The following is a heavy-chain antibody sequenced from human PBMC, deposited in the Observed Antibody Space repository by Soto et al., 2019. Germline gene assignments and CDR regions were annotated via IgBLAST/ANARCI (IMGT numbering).Heavy chain of an antibody. Sequence: GESLKISCKSSGYFFPTYWIVWVLHMPGKCLDCIGIIYPLYSDTRYSPSFEGHFTISVDNSINTSYLHWNSLKASDTAIYYCARGQGGYSRYFDYWGQGALVTVSS. D-gene: IGHD5-12*01. CDR2: IYPLYSDT. J-gene: IGHJ4*02. CDR3: ARGQGGYSRYFDY. V-gene: IGHV5-51*01. CDR1: GYFFPTYW.